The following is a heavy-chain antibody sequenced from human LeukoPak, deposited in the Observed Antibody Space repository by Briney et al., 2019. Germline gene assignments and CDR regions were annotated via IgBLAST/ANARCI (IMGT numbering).Heavy chain of an antibody. J-gene: IGHJ4*02. Sequence: GGSLRLSXAASGFTFSRYWMQWVRQAPGKGLVWVSHINSDGSSTTYADSVKGRFTTSRDNAKNKLYLQMNGLRDEDTAVYYCVRDNFGVDYWGQGTLVTVSS. CDR2: INSDGSST. V-gene: IGHV3-74*03. D-gene: IGHD3-16*01. CDR3: VRDNFGVDY. CDR1: GFTFSRYW.